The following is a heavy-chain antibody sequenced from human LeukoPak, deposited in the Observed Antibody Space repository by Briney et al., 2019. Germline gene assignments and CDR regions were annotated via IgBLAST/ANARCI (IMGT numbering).Heavy chain of an antibody. Sequence: GGSLRLSCAASGFTFDDYAMHWVRQAPGKGLEWRSGISWNSGSIGYADSVKGRFTISRDNAKNSLYLQMNSLRAEDTALYYCAKGRPPGVPAAISYYFDYWGQGTLVTVSS. CDR3: AKGRPPGVPAAISYYFDY. J-gene: IGHJ4*02. V-gene: IGHV3-9*01. CDR2: ISWNSGSI. CDR1: GFTFDDYA. D-gene: IGHD2-2*01.